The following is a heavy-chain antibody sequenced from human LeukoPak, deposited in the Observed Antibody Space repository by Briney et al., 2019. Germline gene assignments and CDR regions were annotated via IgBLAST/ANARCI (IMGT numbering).Heavy chain of an antibody. V-gene: IGHV1-69*05. Sequence: ASVKVSCKASGGTFSSYAISWVRQAPGQGLEWMGGIIPIFGTANYAQKFQGRVTITTDESTSTAYMELSSLRSDDTGVYYCAKEGYSNGPDPWGPGSLVTVSS. CDR1: GGTFSSYA. CDR3: AKEGYSNGPDP. J-gene: IGHJ5*02. CDR2: IIPIFGTA. D-gene: IGHD5-12*01.